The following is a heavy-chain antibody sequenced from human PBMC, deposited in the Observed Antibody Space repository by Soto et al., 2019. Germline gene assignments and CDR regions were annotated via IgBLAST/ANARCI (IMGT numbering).Heavy chain of an antibody. J-gene: IGHJ4*02. Sequence: NLSLTCTVSGGSISSSSYYWGWIRQPPGKGLEWIGSIYYSGSTYYNPSLKSRVTISVDTSKNQCSLKLRSVTAAGTAVYYCARNAYAGLYGSGSYYTPLDYWGPGTLVTVYS. V-gene: IGHV4-39*01. CDR1: GGSISSSSYY. CDR3: ARNAYAGLYGSGSYYTPLDY. CDR2: IYYSGST. D-gene: IGHD3-10*01.